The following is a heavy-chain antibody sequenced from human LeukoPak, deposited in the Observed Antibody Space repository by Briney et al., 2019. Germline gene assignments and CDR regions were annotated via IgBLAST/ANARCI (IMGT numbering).Heavy chain of an antibody. CDR3: AKLGGNSNFYYYYMDV. J-gene: IGHJ6*03. CDR1: GFTFSSYA. V-gene: IGHV3-23*01. CDR2: ISGGSGST. Sequence: GGSLRLSCAASGFTFSSYAMSWVRQAPGKGLEWGSTISGGSGSTFFADSVKGRFTISRDNSKGTLYLQMNSLRAEDTAVYSRAKLGGNSNFYYYYMDVWGKGTTVTVSS. D-gene: IGHD4-23*01.